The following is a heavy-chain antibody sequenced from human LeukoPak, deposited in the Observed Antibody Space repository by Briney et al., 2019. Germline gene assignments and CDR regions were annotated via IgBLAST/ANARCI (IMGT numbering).Heavy chain of an antibody. CDR2: IYYSGST. D-gene: IGHD3-3*01. CDR1: GGSISSSSYY. Sequence: SETLSLTCTVSGGSISSSSYYCGWIRQPPGKGLEWIGSIYYSGSTYYNPSLKSRVTISVDTSKNQFSLKLSSVTAADTAVYYCASGYDFWSGYYYWGQGTLVTVSS. J-gene: IGHJ4*02. V-gene: IGHV4-39*01. CDR3: ASGYDFWSGYYY.